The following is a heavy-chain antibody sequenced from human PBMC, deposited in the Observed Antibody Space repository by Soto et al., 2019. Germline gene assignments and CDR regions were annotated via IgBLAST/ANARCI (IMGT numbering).Heavy chain of an antibody. Sequence: GGSLRLSCAASGFTFDDYAMHWVRQAPGKGLEWVAVISYDGSNKYYADSVKGRFTISRDNSKNTLYLQMNSLRAEDTAVYYCARERNPNGITIFGPAGYYYGMDVWGQGTTVTVSS. CDR1: GFTFDDYA. V-gene: IGHV3-30-3*01. D-gene: IGHD3-3*01. CDR3: ARERNPNGITIFGPAGYYYGMDV. J-gene: IGHJ6*02. CDR2: ISYDGSNK.